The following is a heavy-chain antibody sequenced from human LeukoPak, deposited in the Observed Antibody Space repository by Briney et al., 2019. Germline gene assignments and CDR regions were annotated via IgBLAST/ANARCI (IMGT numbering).Heavy chain of an antibody. CDR1: GFTFSSYE. D-gene: IGHD2-15*01. J-gene: IGHJ4*02. Sequence: QSGGSLRLSCAASGFTFSSYEMNWVRQAPGKGLEWVSYISSSGSTIYYADSVKGRFTISRDNAKNSLYLQMNSLRAEDTAVYYCARIPYCSGGSCRKYYFDYWGQGTLVTVSS. CDR2: ISSSGSTI. V-gene: IGHV3-48*03. CDR3: ARIPYCSGGSCRKYYFDY.